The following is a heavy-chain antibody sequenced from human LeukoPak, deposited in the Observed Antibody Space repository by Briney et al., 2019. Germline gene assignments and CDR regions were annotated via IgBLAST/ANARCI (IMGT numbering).Heavy chain of an antibody. CDR2: IYYSGST. CDR1: GGSISTFY. V-gene: IGHV4-59*01. J-gene: IGHJ4*02. CDR3: ARDLGMYYFDY. Sequence: SETLSLTCTVSGGSISTFYWSWIRQPPGKGLEWIGYIYYSGSTNYNPSLKSRLTISVDTSKNQFSLKLSSVTAADTAVYYCARDLGMYYFDYWGQGTLVTVSS.